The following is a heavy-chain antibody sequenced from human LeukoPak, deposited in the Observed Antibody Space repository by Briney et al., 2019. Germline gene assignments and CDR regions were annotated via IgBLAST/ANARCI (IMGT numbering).Heavy chain of an antibody. J-gene: IGHJ4*02. CDR2: INPNSGDT. D-gene: IGHD2-2*01. CDR1: GYTFTGYY. CDR3: ARDYCSSTSCLFDY. V-gene: IGHV1-2*06. Sequence: EASVKVTCKASGYTFTGYYMHWVRQAPGQGLEWMGRINPNSGDTNYAQKFQGRVAMTRDTSISTAFMELTRLRSDDTAVYYCARDYCSSTSCLFDYWGQGTLVTVSS.